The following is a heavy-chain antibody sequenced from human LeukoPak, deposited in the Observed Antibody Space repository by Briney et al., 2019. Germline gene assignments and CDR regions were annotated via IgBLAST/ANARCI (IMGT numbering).Heavy chain of an antibody. CDR2: ISGSGSST. CDR3: ARASRYSGTPWGVFDI. J-gene: IGHJ3*02. Sequence: GGSLRLSCEASGFTFSSYAMCWVRQAPGKGLEWVSSISGSGSSTYYADSVKGRFTVSRDNAKSTLCLQMNNLGADDTAIYYCARASRYSGTPWGVFDIWGQGTMVTVSS. CDR1: GFTFSSYA. D-gene: IGHD1-26*01. V-gene: IGHV3-23*01.